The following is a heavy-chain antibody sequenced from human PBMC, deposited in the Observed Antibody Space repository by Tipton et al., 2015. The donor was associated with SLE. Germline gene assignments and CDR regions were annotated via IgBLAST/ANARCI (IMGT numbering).Heavy chain of an antibody. D-gene: IGHD3-10*01. CDR1: GGSISSSSYY. CDR2: FYYSGST. J-gene: IGHJ4*02. CDR3: ASMVRGVIPNETPDY. V-gene: IGHV4-39*01. Sequence: TLSLTCTVSGGSISSSSYYWGWIRQPPGKGLEWIGSFYYSGSTYYNPALKSRVTISVDTSKNQFSLKLSSVTAADTAVYYCASMVRGVIPNETPDYWGQGTLVTVSS.